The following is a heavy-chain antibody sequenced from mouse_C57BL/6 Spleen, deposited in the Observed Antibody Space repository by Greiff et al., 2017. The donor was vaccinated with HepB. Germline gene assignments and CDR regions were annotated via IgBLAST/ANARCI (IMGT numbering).Heavy chain of an antibody. V-gene: IGHV5-4*01. D-gene: IGHD2-4*01. CDR1: GFTFSSYA. CDR2: ISDGGSYT. CDR3: ARDPGDDYDDDTGGYAMDY. Sequence: DVHLVESGGGLVKPGGSLKLSCAASGFTFSSYAMSWVRQTPEKRLEWVATISDGGSYTYYPDNVKGRFTISRDNAKNNLYLQMSHLKSEDTAMYYCARDPGDDYDDDTGGYAMDYWGQGTSVTVSS. J-gene: IGHJ4*01.